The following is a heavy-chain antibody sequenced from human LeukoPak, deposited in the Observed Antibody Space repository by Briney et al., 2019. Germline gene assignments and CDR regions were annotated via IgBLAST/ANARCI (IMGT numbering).Heavy chain of an antibody. CDR2: IYTSGST. CDR3: ARVGGYYDFWSGYYPFDY. CDR1: GGSISSYY. Sequence: SETLSLTCTVSGGSISSYYWSWIRQPAGKGLEWIGRIYTSGSTNYNPSLKSRVTMSVDTSKNQFSLKLSSVTAADTAVYYCARVGGYYDFWSGYYPFDYWGQGALVTVSS. D-gene: IGHD3-3*01. V-gene: IGHV4-4*07. J-gene: IGHJ4*02.